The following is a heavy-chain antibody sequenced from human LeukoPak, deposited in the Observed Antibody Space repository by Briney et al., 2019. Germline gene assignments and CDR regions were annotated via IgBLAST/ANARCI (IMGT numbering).Heavy chain of an antibody. CDR2: ISGSGGST. Sequence: GGSLRLSCAASGFTFSSYAMGWVRPAPGEGLGGVSAISGSGGSTYYADSVKGRFTISRDNSKNTLYLQMNSLRAEDTAVYYCAGSTAMACFDYWGQGTLVTVSS. V-gene: IGHV3-23*01. CDR3: AGSTAMACFDY. J-gene: IGHJ4*02. D-gene: IGHD5-18*01. CDR1: GFTFSSYA.